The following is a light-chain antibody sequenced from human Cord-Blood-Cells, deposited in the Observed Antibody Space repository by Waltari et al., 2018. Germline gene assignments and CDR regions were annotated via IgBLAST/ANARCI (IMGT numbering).Light chain of an antibody. V-gene: IGLV2-11*01. Sequence: QSALTQPRSVSGSPGQAVPIPCPGTSRDAAGSTYVSWYPQHPGKAPKLMLYDVSKRPSGFPDRFSGSKSGNTASLTISGLQAEDEADYYCCSYAGSYTVVFGGGTKLTVL. CDR3: CSYAGSYTVV. J-gene: IGLJ2*01. CDR1: SRDAAGSTY. CDR2: DVS.